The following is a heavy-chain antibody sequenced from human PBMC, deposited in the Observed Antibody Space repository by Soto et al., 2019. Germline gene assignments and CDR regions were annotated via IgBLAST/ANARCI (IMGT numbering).Heavy chain of an antibody. J-gene: IGHJ5*02. V-gene: IGHV3-73*01. CDR3: TRHDEWYGGCDP. Sequence: GGSLRLSCAASGFTFSSSAMHWVRQASGKGLEWVGRIRSKANSYATAYAASVKGRFTISRDDSKNTAYLQMNSLKTEDTAVYYCTRHDEWYGGCDPWGQGTLVTVSS. D-gene: IGHD3-3*01. CDR2: IRSKANSYAT. CDR1: GFTFSSSA.